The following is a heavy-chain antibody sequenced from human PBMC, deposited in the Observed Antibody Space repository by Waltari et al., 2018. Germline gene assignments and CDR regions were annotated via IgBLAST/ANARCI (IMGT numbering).Heavy chain of an antibody. CDR2: IGRKANISST. Sequence: EVQLVESGGGLVQPGGSLKLSCAASGFVFRGSVIHWVRQASGKGLGWVGLIGRKANISSTGYAASVKGRFTISRDDSKNTAYLQMNSLKTEDTAMYYCARRYCSGADCYTGHYALDVWGHGTTVTVSS. J-gene: IGHJ6*02. CDR3: ARRYCSGADCYTGHYALDV. D-gene: IGHD2-2*02. CDR1: GFVFRGSV. V-gene: IGHV3-73*02.